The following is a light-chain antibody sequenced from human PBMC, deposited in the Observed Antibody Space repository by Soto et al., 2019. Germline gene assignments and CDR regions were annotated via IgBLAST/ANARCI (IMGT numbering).Light chain of an antibody. CDR1: SSDVGGYNY. V-gene: IGLV2-14*01. CDR2: EVN. Sequence: QSALTQPASVSGSPGQSITISCTGTSSDVGGYNYVSWYQQHPVKAPKLIIYEVNNRPSGVSNRFSGSKSGNTASLTISGLQTEDEADYFCCSHTMSSTYVFGTGTQLTVL. CDR3: CSHTMSSTYV. J-gene: IGLJ1*01.